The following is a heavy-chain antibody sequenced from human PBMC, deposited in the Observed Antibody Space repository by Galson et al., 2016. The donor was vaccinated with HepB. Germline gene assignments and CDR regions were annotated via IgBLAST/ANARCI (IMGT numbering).Heavy chain of an antibody. V-gene: IGHV3-15*01. D-gene: IGHD3-3*01. CDR3: TTGFVYDLWSAFMGY. Sequence: SLRLSCAASGFIFSNAWMIWVRQAPGKGLEWVGRIKSKRDGGTIDSAAAVKGRFSISRDDSKNTLYLQINNLKTEDTAVYYCTTGFVYDLWSAFMGYWGQGTLVTVSS. J-gene: IGHJ4*02. CDR2: IKSKRDGGTI. CDR1: GFIFSNAW.